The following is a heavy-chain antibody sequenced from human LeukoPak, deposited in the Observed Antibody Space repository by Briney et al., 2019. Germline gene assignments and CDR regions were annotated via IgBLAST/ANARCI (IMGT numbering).Heavy chain of an antibody. CDR1: GYSISSGYY. D-gene: IGHD5-18*01. V-gene: IGHV4-38-2*02. CDR3: AREASYGYFYYYYYYMDV. Sequence: PSETLSLTCTVSGYSISSGYYWGWIRQPPGKGLEWIGSIYHSGSTYYNPSLKSRVTISVDTSKNQFSLKLSSVTAADTAVYYCAREASYGYFYYYYYYMDVWGKGTTVTVSS. J-gene: IGHJ6*03. CDR2: IYHSGST.